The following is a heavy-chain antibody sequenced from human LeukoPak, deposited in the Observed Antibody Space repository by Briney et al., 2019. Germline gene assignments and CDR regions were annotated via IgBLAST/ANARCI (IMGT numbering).Heavy chain of an antibody. Sequence: PSETLSLTCAVYGGSFSGYYWSWIRQPPGKGPEWIGEINHSGSTNYNPSLKSRVTISVDTSKNQFSLKLSSVTAADTAVYYCARKGSGWYLKYFQHWGQGTLVTVSS. D-gene: IGHD6-19*01. J-gene: IGHJ1*01. CDR1: GGSFSGYY. V-gene: IGHV4-34*01. CDR3: ARKGSGWYLKYFQH. CDR2: INHSGST.